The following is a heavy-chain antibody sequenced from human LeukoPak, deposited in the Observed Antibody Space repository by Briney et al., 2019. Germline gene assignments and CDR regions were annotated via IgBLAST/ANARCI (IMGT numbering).Heavy chain of an antibody. CDR1: GGSFSGYY. D-gene: IGHD4-17*01. CDR3: ARAGLNGDVDY. V-gene: IGHV4-34*01. J-gene: IGHJ4*02. CDR2: INHSGST. Sequence: PSETLSLTFAVYGGSFSGYYWSWIRQPPGKGLEWMGEINHSGSTNYNPPLNSRVTISVDTSKNQFSLKLSSVTAADTAVYYCARAGLNGDVDYWGQGTLVTVSS.